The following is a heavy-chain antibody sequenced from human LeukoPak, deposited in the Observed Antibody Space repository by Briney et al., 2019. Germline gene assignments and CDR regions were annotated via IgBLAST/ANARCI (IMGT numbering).Heavy chain of an antibody. CDR3: ARDGLKYYDILTGYQFYYYYYYMDV. CDR1: GFTFDDYG. J-gene: IGHJ6*03. CDR2: INWNGGST. D-gene: IGHD3-9*01. V-gene: IGHV3-20*04. Sequence: PGGSLRLSCAASGFTFDDYGMSWVRQAPGKGLEWVSGINWNGGSTGYADSVKGRFTISRDNAKNSLYLQMNSLRAEDTALYYCARDGLKYYDILTGYQFYYYYYYMDVWGKGTTVTVSS.